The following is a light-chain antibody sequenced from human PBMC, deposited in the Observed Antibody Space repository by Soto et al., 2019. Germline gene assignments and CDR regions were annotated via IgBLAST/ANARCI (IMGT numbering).Light chain of an antibody. CDR1: QSVSSSY. V-gene: IGKV3-15*01. CDR2: GAS. Sequence: EIVLTQSPGTLSLSPGERATLSCRASQSVSSSYLAWYQQKPGQAPRLLMYGASTRATGIPARFSGSGSGTEFTLTISSLQSEDFAVYYCQQYKNWPPITFGQGTRLEIK. J-gene: IGKJ5*01. CDR3: QQYKNWPPIT.